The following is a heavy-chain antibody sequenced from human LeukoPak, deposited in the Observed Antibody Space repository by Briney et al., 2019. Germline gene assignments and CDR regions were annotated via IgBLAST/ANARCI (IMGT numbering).Heavy chain of an antibody. V-gene: IGHV1-69*13. CDR3: AREGYYYDSSGYYFDY. Sequence: ASVKVSCKASGGTFSSYAISWVRQAPGQGLEWMGGIIPIFGTANYAQKFQGRVTITADESTSTAYMELSSLRSEDTAVYYCAREGYYYDSSGYYFDYWGQGTLVTVSS. J-gene: IGHJ4*02. D-gene: IGHD3-22*01. CDR1: GGTFSSYA. CDR2: IIPIFGTA.